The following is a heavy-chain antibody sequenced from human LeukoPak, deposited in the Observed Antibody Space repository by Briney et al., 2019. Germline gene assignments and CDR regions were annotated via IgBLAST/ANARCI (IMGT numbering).Heavy chain of an antibody. D-gene: IGHD3-22*01. Sequence: SETLSLTCTVSGGSIIGSTSYWGWNRHPPGKELDWIGITNYSGSTYYNPSLRRRVTISVDTSKNQFSLKLNSVTASDTAVYYCARGYDYWGQGTLVTVSS. CDR1: GGSIIGSTSY. J-gene: IGHJ4*02. CDR2: TNYSGST. CDR3: ARGYDY. V-gene: IGHV4-39*01.